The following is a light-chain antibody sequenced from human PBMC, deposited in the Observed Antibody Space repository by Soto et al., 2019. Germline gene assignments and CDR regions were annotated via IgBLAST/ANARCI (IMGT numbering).Light chain of an antibody. J-gene: IGKJ3*01. CDR3: QQYDTFPLS. Sequence: DIQMTQSPSSLSASVGDRVTITCQASQDISNYLNWYQLKPGIPPRLLISDASNLETGVPSRFRGSGSGTDFTCTISNLQPEDFATYYCQQYDTFPLSFGPGTKVDIK. V-gene: IGKV1-33*01. CDR1: QDISNY. CDR2: DAS.